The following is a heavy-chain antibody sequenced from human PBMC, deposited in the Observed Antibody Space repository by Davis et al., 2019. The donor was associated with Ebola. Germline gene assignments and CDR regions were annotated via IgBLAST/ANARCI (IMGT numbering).Heavy chain of an antibody. CDR2: FPIDGGYT. CDR3: AREGVSSGRAGSFDY. D-gene: IGHD6-19*01. J-gene: IGHJ4*02. Sequence: PGGSLRLPCIVSGIDFGTSIMHWVRQAPGKGLEWVALFPIDGGYTQYGDAVKGRFTISRDVSKNTVSLQMNSLRADDTAVYYCAREGVSSGRAGSFDYWGQGTLVTVSS. CDR1: GIDFGTSI. V-gene: IGHV3-30-3*01.